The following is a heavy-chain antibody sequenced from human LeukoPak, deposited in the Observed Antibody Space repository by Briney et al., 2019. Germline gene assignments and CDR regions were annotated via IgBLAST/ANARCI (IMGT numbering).Heavy chain of an antibody. CDR1: GYRFTSYW. V-gene: IGHV5-51*01. CDR2: IYPGDSDT. D-gene: IGHD6-6*01. J-gene: IGHJ4*02. Sequence: GASLQISCKGSGYRFTSYWIGWVRRMPGKGLEWMGMIYPGDSDTRYSPSFQGQVTISADKSISPAYLQWSSLKASDTAMYYCARHRSSSPLDYWGQGTLVTVSS. CDR3: ARHRSSSPLDY.